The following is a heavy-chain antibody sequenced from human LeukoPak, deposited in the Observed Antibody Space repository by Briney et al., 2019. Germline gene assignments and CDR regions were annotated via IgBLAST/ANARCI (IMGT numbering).Heavy chain of an antibody. Sequence: PGGSLRLSCAASGFTFSSYAMHWVRQAPGKGLEWVAVISYDGSNKYYADSVKGRFTISRDNPKNTLYLQMNSLRAEDTAVYYCARGGSGWYGFDYWGQGTLVTVSS. J-gene: IGHJ4*02. CDR3: ARGGSGWYGFDY. D-gene: IGHD6-19*01. CDR2: ISYDGSNK. V-gene: IGHV3-30-3*01. CDR1: GFTFSSYA.